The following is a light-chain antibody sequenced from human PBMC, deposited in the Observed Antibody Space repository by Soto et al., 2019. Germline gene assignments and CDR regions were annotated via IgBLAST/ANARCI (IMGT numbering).Light chain of an antibody. CDR3: SSYAGSSNV. V-gene: IGLV2-14*03. CDR1: STDIGDYNW. CDR2: EVT. J-gene: IGLJ1*01. Sequence: QSVLTQPASVSGSPGQSITISCTGTSTDIGDYNWVSWYQQHPGRAPKLIIYEVTNRPSGVSDRFSGSKSGNTASLTISGLQTDDEADYYCSSYAGSSNVFGTGTKVTVL.